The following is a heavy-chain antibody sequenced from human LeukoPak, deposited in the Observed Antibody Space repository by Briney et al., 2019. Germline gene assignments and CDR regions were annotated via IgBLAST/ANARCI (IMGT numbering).Heavy chain of an antibody. Sequence: GGSLRLSCAASGFTFSRNWMSWVRQAPGRGLEWVANIKQDGSDKYYVDSVKGRFTISRDNAKTSLFLQMNSLRAEDTAVYYCAREVYGDNYFDYWGQGTLVTVSS. J-gene: IGHJ4*02. CDR3: AREVYGDNYFDY. CDR1: GFTFSRNW. D-gene: IGHD4-17*01. V-gene: IGHV3-7*05. CDR2: IKQDGSDK.